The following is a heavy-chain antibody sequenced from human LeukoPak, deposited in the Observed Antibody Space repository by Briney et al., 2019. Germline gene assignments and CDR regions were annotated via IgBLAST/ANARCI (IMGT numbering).Heavy chain of an antibody. J-gene: IGHJ3*02. D-gene: IGHD2-15*01. Sequence: ASVKVSCKVSGYTLTELSMHWVRQAPGKGLEWMGGFDPEDGETIYARKFQGRVTMTEDTSTDTAYMELTSLRSEDTAVYYCATAIVVVVASTAAFDIWGQGTMVTVSS. CDR1: GYTLTELS. CDR2: FDPEDGET. CDR3: ATAIVVVVASTAAFDI. V-gene: IGHV1-24*01.